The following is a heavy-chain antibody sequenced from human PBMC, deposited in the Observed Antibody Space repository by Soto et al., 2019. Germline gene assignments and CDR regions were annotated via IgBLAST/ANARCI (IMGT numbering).Heavy chain of an antibody. CDR1: GYTFTSYG. D-gene: IGHD4-17*01. CDR3: ARDSDYGGNSDAFDI. V-gene: IGHV1-18*01. J-gene: IGHJ3*02. Sequence: ASVKVSCKASGYTFTSYGISWVRQAPGQGLEWMGWISAYNGNTNYAQKLQGRVTMTTDTSTSTAYMELRSLRSDDTAVYYCARDSDYGGNSDAFDISGQATIVSVSS. CDR2: ISAYNGNT.